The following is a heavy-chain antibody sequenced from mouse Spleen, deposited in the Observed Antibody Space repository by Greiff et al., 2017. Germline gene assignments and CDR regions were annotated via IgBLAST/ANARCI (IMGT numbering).Heavy chain of an antibody. V-gene: IGHV14-4*01. CDR3: TGGYYGSSYYFDY. D-gene: IGHD1-1*01. CDR1: GFNIKDDY. Sequence: VQLKESGAELVRPGASVKLSCTASGFNIKDDYMHWVKQRPEQGLEWIGWIDPENGDTEYASKFQGKATITADTSSNTAYLQLSSLTSEDTAVYYCTGGYYGSSYYFDYWGQGTTLTVSS. J-gene: IGHJ2*01. CDR2: IDPENGDT.